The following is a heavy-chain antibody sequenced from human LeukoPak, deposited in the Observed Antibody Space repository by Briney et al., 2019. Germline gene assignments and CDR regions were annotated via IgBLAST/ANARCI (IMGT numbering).Heavy chain of an antibody. CDR3: ARDLAVRGFNEEYYYGMDV. Sequence: SETLSLTCTVSGGSISSSSYYWGWIRQPPGKGLEWIGSIYYSGSTYYNPSLKSRVTISVDTSKNQFSLKLSSVTAADTAVYYCARDLAVRGFNEEYYYGMDVWGQGTTVTVSS. V-gene: IGHV4-39*07. D-gene: IGHD3-10*01. CDR1: GGSISSSSYY. J-gene: IGHJ6*02. CDR2: IYYSGST.